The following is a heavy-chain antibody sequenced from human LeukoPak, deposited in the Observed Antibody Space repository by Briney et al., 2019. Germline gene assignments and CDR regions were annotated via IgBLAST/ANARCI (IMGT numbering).Heavy chain of an antibody. D-gene: IGHD1-26*01. J-gene: IGHJ4*02. CDR1: GYTLTELS. Sequence: ASVKVSCKVSGYTLTELSMHWVRQAPGKGLEWMGGFDPEDGETIYAQKFQGRVTMPEDTSTDTAYMELSSLRSEDTAVYYCATDRVFSGSYYRSEDYWGQGTLVTVSS. V-gene: IGHV1-24*01. CDR2: FDPEDGET. CDR3: ATDRVFSGSYYRSEDY.